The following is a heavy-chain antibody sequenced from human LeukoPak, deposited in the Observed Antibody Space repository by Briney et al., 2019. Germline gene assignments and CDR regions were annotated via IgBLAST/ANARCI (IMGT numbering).Heavy chain of an antibody. CDR1: GITLSSYD. D-gene: IGHD3-10*01. CDR2: ISYDGSNK. Sequence: GGSLRLSCAASGITLSSYDTHWVRQAPSEVLEWVAVISYDGSNKDYADSVKGRFTISRDNSKNTLDLQMNSLRAEDTAVYYCAKDRGVWAFDIWGQGTMVTVSS. J-gene: IGHJ3*02. CDR3: AKDRGVWAFDI. V-gene: IGHV3-30-3*01.